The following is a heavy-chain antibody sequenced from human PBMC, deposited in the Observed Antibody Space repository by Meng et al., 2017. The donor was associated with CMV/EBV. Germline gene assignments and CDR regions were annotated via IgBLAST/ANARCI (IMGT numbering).Heavy chain of an antibody. CDR1: GFTFSSYE. Sequence: GESLKISCAASGFTFSSYEMNWVRQAPGKGLEWVSYISSSGSTIYYADSVKGRFTISRDNAKNSLYLQMNSLRAEDTAVYFCARDGLRNYYYYGMDVWGQGTTVTVSS. CDR3: ARDGLRNYYYYGMDV. D-gene: IGHD5/OR15-5a*01. CDR2: ISSSGSTI. J-gene: IGHJ6*02. V-gene: IGHV3-48*03.